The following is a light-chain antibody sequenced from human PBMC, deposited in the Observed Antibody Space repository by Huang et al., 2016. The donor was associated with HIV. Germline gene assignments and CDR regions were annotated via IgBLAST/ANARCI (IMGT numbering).Light chain of an antibody. CDR3: QQRGA. CDR1: QSVSRY. CDR2: DAS. J-gene: IGKJ3*01. V-gene: IGKV3-11*01. Sequence: EIVLTQSTATLSLSPGERATLSSRASQSVSRYLAWYQQKPGQAPRLLFYDASNRATGIPARFSGSGSGTDFTLTISSLEPEDFAVYYCQQRGAFGPGTKVDIK.